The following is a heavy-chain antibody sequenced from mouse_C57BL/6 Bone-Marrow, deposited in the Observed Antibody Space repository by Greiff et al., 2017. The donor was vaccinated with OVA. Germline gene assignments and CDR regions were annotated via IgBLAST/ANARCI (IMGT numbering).Heavy chain of an antibody. D-gene: IGHD2-10*02. Sequence: QVQLQQPGAELVRPGTSVKLSCKASGYTFTSYWMHWVKQRPGQGLEWIGVIDPSDSYTNYNQKFKGKATLTVDTSSSTAYMQLSSLTSEDSAVYYCAREMGYGNYPYYAMDYWGQGTSVTVSS. CDR2: IDPSDSYT. CDR1: GYTFTSYW. V-gene: IGHV1-59*01. CDR3: AREMGYGNYPYYAMDY. J-gene: IGHJ4*01.